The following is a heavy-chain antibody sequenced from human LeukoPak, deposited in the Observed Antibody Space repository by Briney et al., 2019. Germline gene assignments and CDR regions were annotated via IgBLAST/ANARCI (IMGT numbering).Heavy chain of an antibody. CDR3: ARCSRSSTDCYSEFDI. D-gene: IGHD2-2*02. J-gene: IGHJ3*02. V-gene: IGHV3-20*04. Sequence: PGGCLRLSCAASGFTFDDYGMSWVRQGPGKGLEWVSAINWNGDSTGYADSVRGRFTISRDNAKNSLYLQMNSLRADDTALYYCARCSRSSTDCYSEFDIWGQGTMVTVSS. CDR1: GFTFDDYG. CDR2: INWNGDST.